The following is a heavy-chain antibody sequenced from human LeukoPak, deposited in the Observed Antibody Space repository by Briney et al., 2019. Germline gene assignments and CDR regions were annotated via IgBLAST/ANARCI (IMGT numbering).Heavy chain of an antibody. D-gene: IGHD3-10*01. CDR3: ARVIYVYYYMDV. CDR1: GYTFTGYY. J-gene: IGHJ6*03. Sequence: ASVKVSCKASGYTFTGYYMHWVRQAPGQGLEWMGWINPNSGGTNYAQKFQGRVTMTRDTSISTAYMELSRLRSDDTAVYYCARVIYVYYYMDVWGKGTTVTISS. V-gene: IGHV1-2*02. CDR2: INPNSGGT.